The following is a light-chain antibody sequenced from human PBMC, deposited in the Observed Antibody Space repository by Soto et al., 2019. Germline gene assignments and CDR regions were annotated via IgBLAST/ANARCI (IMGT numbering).Light chain of an antibody. CDR3: QHYGGSPLYA. CDR2: GVS. Sequence: EIVLTQSPGTPSLPPGAGATLSCRASQYTSGTHLGRSQQKPGQAPRLLIYGVSSRATGTPDRFRGSGSGTDFTLTITRLEPEDVVMDYYQHYGGSPLYACGGGTKVEIE. CDR1: QYTSGTH. J-gene: IGKJ4*01. V-gene: IGKV3-20*01.